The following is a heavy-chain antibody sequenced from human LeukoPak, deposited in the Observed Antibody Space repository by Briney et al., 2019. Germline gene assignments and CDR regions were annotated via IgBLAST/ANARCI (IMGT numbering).Heavy chain of an antibody. CDR1: GGSISSYY. D-gene: IGHD5/OR15-5a*01. Sequence: SETLSLTCTVSGGSISSYYWSWIRQSPGKGLEWIGYIYYSGSTNYNPSLKSRVTISVDTPKSQFSLKLSSVTAADTAIYYCARSPPYGLRSTYYYYGMDVWGQGTTVSVSS. J-gene: IGHJ6*02. CDR2: IYYSGST. V-gene: IGHV4-59*01. CDR3: ARSPPYGLRSTYYYYGMDV.